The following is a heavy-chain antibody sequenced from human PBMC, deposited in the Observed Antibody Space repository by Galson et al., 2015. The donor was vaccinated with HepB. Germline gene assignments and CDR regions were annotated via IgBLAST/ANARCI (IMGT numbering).Heavy chain of an antibody. CDR3: ARDGNEGFGVVIPLDY. CDR1: GFTFSSYG. D-gene: IGHD3-3*01. V-gene: IGHV3-33*01. Sequence: SLRLSCAASGFTFSSYGMHWVRQAPGKGLEWVAVIWYDGSNKYYADSVKGRFTISRDNSKNTLYLQMNSLRAEDTAVYYCARDGNEGFGVVIPLDYWGQGTLVTVSS. CDR2: IWYDGSNK. J-gene: IGHJ4*02.